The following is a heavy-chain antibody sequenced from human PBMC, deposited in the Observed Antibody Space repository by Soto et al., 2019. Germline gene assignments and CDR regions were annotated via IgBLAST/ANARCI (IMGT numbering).Heavy chain of an antibody. CDR3: ARRGTYGDYDY. V-gene: IGHV1-3*01. D-gene: IGHD4-17*01. Sequence: KFQGRVTITRDTSASTAYMELSSLRSEDTAVYYCARRGTYGDYDYWGQGTLVTVSS. J-gene: IGHJ4*02.